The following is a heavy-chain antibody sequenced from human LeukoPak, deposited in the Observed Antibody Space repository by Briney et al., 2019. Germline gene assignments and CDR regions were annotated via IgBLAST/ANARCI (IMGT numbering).Heavy chain of an antibody. D-gene: IGHD3-9*01. V-gene: IGHV4-39*01. CDR2: IYYSGST. Sequence: PSETLSLTCTVSGGSISSSSYYWGWIRQPPGKGLERVGSIYYSGSTYYNPSLKSRVTISVDTSKNQFSLKLSSVTAADTAVYYCASAYYDILTGYYDAFDIWGQGTMVTVSS. CDR1: GGSISSSSYY. J-gene: IGHJ3*02. CDR3: ASAYYDILTGYYDAFDI.